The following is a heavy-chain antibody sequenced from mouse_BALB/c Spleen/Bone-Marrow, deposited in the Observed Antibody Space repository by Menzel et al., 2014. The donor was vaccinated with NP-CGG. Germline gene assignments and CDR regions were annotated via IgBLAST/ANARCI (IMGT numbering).Heavy chain of an antibody. V-gene: IGHV1S81*02. D-gene: IGHD2-12*01. CDR2: INPSNGGT. Sequence: GAELVKPGASVKLSCKASGYTFTSYYMCWVKQRPGQGLEWIGEINPSNGGTNFNEKFKSKATLTVDKSSSTAYMSLSSLTSEDSAVYYCTRSRRAMDHWGQGTSVTVSS. CDR3: TRSRRAMDH. J-gene: IGHJ4*01. CDR1: GYTFTSYY.